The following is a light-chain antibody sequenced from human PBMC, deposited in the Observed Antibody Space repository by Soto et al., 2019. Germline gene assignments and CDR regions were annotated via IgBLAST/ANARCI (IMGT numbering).Light chain of an antibody. CDR1: QSITTNY. J-gene: IGKJ5*01. CDR2: GAS. Sequence: ESVLTQSPGTLSLSPGERATLSCRAGQSITTNYLAWYQQRFGQAPRLLIHGASSRAAGIPYRFSGSGSGTDFTLTISRLAPEDFTVYYCQEYGSSITFGQGTRLEIK. CDR3: QEYGSSIT. V-gene: IGKV3-20*01.